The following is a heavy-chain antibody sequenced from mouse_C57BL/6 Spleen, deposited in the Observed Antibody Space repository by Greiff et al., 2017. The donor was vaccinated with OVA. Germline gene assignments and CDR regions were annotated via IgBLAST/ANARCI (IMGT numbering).Heavy chain of an antibody. D-gene: IGHD1-1*01. Sequence: QVQLQQSGAELARPGASVKLSCKASGYTFTSYGISWVKQRTGQGLEWIGEIYPRSGNTYYNEKFKGKATLTADKSSSTAYMELRSLTSEDSAVYFCAVPPHITTVKGGYFDDWGQGTTLTVSS. CDR2: IYPRSGNT. CDR1: GYTFTSYG. V-gene: IGHV1-81*01. CDR3: AVPPHITTVKGGYFDD. J-gene: IGHJ2*01.